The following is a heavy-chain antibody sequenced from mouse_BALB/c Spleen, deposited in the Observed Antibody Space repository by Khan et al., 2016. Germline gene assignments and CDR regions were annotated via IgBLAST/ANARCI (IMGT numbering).Heavy chain of an antibody. CDR2: IDPASDNT. Sequence: EVQLQESGAELVKPGASVKLSCTASGFSITDTNIHWVKQRPEQGLEWIGRIDPASDNTKYDPKFQGKATMTLDTSSNTAYLRFSSLTFDDTAVYYCARAYYGNCWGQGTSLTVSS. J-gene: IGHJ2*02. CDR3: ARAYYGNC. D-gene: IGHD2-10*01. CDR1: GFSITDTN. V-gene: IGHV14-3*02.